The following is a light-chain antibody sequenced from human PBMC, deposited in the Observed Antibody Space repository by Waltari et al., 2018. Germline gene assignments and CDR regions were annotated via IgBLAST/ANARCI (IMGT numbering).Light chain of an antibody. CDR2: AAS. CDR1: QSISTF. J-gene: IGKJ4*01. V-gene: IGKV1-39*01. Sequence: DIQMTQSPSSLSASVRERVTITCRASQSISTFLIWYQQKPGKAPRLLIHAASRLQSGVPSRFSGSGSGTEFTLTISSLQVEDFATYYCQHSYNIPVTFGGGTRVEIK. CDR3: QHSYNIPVT.